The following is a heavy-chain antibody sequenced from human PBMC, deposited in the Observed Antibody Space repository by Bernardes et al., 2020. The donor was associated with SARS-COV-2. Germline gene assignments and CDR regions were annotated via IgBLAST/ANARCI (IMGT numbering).Heavy chain of an antibody. CDR3: ARDLDQGDILTGYYNVPDY. D-gene: IGHD3-9*01. J-gene: IGHJ4*02. Sequence: GGSLRLSCAASGFTFSSYAMHWVRQAPGKGLEWVAVISYDGSNKYYADSVKGRFTISRDNSKNTLYLQMNSLRAEDTAVYYCARDLDQGDILTGYYNVPDYWGQGTLVTVSS. CDR1: GFTFSSYA. V-gene: IGHV3-30-3*01. CDR2: ISYDGSNK.